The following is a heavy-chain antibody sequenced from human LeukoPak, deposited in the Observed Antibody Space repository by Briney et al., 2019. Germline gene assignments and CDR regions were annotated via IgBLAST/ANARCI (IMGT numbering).Heavy chain of an antibody. CDR2: ISAYNGNT. Sequence: ASVKVSCKASGYTFTSYGISWVRQAPGQGLEWMGWISAYNGNTNYAQKLQGRVTMTTDTSTSTAYMELRSLRSDDTAVYYCARDAGFGELSPHNWFDPWGQGTLVTVSS. CDR1: GYTFTSYG. CDR3: ARDAGFGELSPHNWFDP. J-gene: IGHJ5*02. V-gene: IGHV1-18*01. D-gene: IGHD3-10*01.